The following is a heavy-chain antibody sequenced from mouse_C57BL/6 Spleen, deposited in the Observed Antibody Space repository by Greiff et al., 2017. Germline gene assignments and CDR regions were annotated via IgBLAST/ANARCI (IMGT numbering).Heavy chain of an antibody. V-gene: IGHV1-77*01. Sequence: QVQLQQSGAELVKPGASVKISCKASGYTFTDYYINWVKQRPGQGLEWIGKIGPGSGSTYYNEKFKGKATLTEDKSSSTAYMQLSILTSEDSAVYCCSRLDMRGWYFDVWGTGTSVTVSS. CDR2: IGPGSGST. CDR1: GYTFTDYY. D-gene: IGHD2-3*01. J-gene: IGHJ1*03. CDR3: SRLDMRGWYFDV.